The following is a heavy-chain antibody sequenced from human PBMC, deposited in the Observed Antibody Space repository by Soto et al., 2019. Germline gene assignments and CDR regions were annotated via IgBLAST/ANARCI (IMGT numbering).Heavy chain of an antibody. CDR3: ARALRYLTNGVCYGGAKTDY. J-gene: IGHJ4*02. CDR1: GGSFSGYY. D-gene: IGHD2-8*01. CDR2: INHSGST. V-gene: IGHV4-34*01. Sequence: SETLSLTCAVYGGSFSGYYWSWIRQPPGKGLEWIGEINHSGSTNYNPSLKSRVTISVDTSKNQFSLKLSSVTAADTAVYYCARALRYLTNGVCYGGAKTDYWGQGTLVTVSS.